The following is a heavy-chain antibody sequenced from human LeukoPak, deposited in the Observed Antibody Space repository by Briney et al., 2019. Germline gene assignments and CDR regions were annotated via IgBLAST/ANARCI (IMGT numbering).Heavy chain of an antibody. V-gene: IGHV3-30*01. D-gene: IGHD2-8*01. CDR1: GFTFSSYA. CDR2: ISYDGSNK. J-gene: IGHJ4*02. Sequence: TGGSLRLSCAASGFTFSSYAMHWVRQAPGKGLEWVAVISYDGSNKYYVDSVKGRFTISRDNSKNTLYLQVNSLRAEDTAVYYCARVGILTVYANDYWGQGTLVTVSS. CDR3: ARVGILTVYANDY.